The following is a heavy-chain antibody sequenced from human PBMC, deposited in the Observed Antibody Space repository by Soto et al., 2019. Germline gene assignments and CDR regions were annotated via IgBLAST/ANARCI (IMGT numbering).Heavy chain of an antibody. CDR1: GYSFTSYW. D-gene: IGHD3-22*01. Sequence: GESLKISCKGSGYSFTSYWISWVRQMPGKGLEWMGRIDPSDSYTNYSPSFQGHVTISADKSISTAYLQWSSLKASDTAMYYCARHGFVYYESCGYPPVLFDIWSQGTMVTVSS. V-gene: IGHV5-10-1*01. CDR3: ARHGFVYYESCGYPPVLFDI. CDR2: IDPSDSYT. J-gene: IGHJ3*02.